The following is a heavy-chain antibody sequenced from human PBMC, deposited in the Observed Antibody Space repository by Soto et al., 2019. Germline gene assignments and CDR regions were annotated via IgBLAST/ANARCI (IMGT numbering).Heavy chain of an antibody. J-gene: IGHJ6*02. CDR2: IITVLGTT. CDR3: ARRRYCGYDCYHKHYYGMDV. D-gene: IGHD2-21*01. V-gene: IGHV1-69*08. Sequence: QVQLVQSGAELKKTGSSVKVSCRASGDTFSSYAVNWVRQAPGRGLEWMGRIITVLGTTDYAQNFKGRLTITAEKSTRTVYMGLSSLSTEDTAVYYCARRRYCGYDCYHKHYYGMDVWGQGTTVTVAS. CDR1: GDTFSSYA.